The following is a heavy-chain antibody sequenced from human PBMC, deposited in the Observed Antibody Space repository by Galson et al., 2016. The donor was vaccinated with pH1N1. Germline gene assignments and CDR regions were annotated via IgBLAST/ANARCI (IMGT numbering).Heavy chain of an antibody. D-gene: IGHD3-10*01. J-gene: IGHJ6*02. V-gene: IGHV1-69*06. Sequence: SVKVSCKASGGTFSTYAISWVRQDSGQGLEWMGGISPIFGSINYAQRFQGRVTVSADIFTNTAYMELSRLRSEDTAIYYCATAGPLVREILYYSYAMDVWGQGTTVTVSS. CDR1: GGTFSTYA. CDR3: ATAGPLVREILYYSYAMDV. CDR2: ISPIFGSI.